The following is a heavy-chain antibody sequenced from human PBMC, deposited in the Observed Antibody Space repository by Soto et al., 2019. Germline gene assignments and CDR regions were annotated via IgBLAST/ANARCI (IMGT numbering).Heavy chain of an antibody. V-gene: IGHV3-23*01. CDR3: AGPGYSSQDY. D-gene: IGHD5-18*01. CDR2: ISGSGDGT. J-gene: IGHJ4*02. CDR1: GFTFSSFA. Sequence: GGSLRLSCAASGFTFSSFALSWVRQAPGKGLEWVSAISGSGDGTDYADSVKGRFTISRDNSKNTLYLQMNSLRAEDTAVYYCAGPGYSSQDYWGQGAMVTVYS.